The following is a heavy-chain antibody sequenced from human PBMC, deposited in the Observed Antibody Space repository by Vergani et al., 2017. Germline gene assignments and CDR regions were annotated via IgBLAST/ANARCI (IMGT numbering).Heavy chain of an antibody. D-gene: IGHD6-19*01. Sequence: EVQLLVSGGGLVQPGGSLRLSCAASGFTFSSYAMSWVRQAPGKGLEWVSAISGSGGSTYYADSVKGRFTISRDHSKNTLYLQMNSLRAEDTAVYYCAKVGRAEVAGTFGAFDIWGQGTLVTGSS. CDR2: ISGSGGST. V-gene: IGHV3-23*01. CDR3: AKVGRAEVAGTFGAFDI. CDR1: GFTFSSYA. J-gene: IGHJ4*02.